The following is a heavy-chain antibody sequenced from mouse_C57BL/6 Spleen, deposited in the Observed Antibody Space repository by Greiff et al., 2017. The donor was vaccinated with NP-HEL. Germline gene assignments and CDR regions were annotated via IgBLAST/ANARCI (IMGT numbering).Heavy chain of an antibody. CDR3: ARREIYYDYDDY. J-gene: IGHJ2*01. Sequence: QVQLQQSGAELVKPGASVKMSCKASGYTFTSYWITWVKQRPGQGLAWIGDIYPGSGSTNYNEKFKSKATLTVDTSSSTAYMQLSSLTSEDSAVYYCARREIYYDYDDYWGQGTTLTVSS. V-gene: IGHV1-55*01. D-gene: IGHD2-4*01. CDR2: IYPGSGST. CDR1: GYTFTSYW.